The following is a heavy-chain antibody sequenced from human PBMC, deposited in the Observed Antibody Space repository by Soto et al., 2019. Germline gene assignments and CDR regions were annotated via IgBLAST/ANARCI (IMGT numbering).Heavy chain of an antibody. CDR3: AKTRGAAAGGCDY. CDR2: ISGSGGST. Sequence: EVQLLESGGGLVQPGGSLRLSCAASGFTFSNHAMSWVRQAPGNGLEWVSAISGSGGSTYYADSVKGRFTISRDNSKNTLYLQMNSLRAEDTAVYYCAKTRGAAAGGCDYWGQGTLVTVSS. CDR1: GFTFSNHA. V-gene: IGHV3-23*01. D-gene: IGHD6-13*01. J-gene: IGHJ4*02.